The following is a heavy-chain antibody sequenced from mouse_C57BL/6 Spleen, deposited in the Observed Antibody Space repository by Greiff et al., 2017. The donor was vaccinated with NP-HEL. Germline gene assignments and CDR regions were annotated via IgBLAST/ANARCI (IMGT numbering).Heavy chain of an antibody. V-gene: IGHV1-75*01. CDR2: IFPGSGST. D-gene: IGHD2-5*01. CDR3: ARSYSNWYFAV. Sequence: QVQLQQSGPELVKPGASVKISCKASGYTFTDYYINCVKQRPGQGLEWIGWIFPGSGSTYYNEKFKGKATLTVDKSSSTAYMVLSSLTSEYSAVYFFARSYSNWYFAVWATGTTVTVSS. CDR1: GYTFTDYY. J-gene: IGHJ1*03.